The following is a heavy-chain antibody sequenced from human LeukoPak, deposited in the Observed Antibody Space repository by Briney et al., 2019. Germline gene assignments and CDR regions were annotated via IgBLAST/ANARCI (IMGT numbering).Heavy chain of an antibody. CDR2: IKQDASEE. D-gene: IGHD2-15*01. V-gene: IGHV3-7*01. CDR3: TRVSAWDQGFCIGPNCARSFDT. CDR1: GPTFSRDW. J-gene: IGHJ5*02. Sequence: GGSLRLSCAASGPTFSRDWMRWVRQPPGQGLEWVATIKQDASEEYYVDSVNGRFTISRDNAKNSLFLQLDSLRAEDTAVYYCTRVSAWDQGFCIGPNCARSFDTWGQGTLVTVSS.